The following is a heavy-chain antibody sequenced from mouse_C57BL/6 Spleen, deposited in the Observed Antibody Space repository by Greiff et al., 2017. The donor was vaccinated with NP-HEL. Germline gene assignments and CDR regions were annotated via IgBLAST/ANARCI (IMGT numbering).Heavy chain of an antibody. CDR2: ISDGGSYT. Sequence: EVQVVESGGGLVKPGGSLKLSCAASGFTFSSYAMSWVRQTPEKRLEWVATISDGGSYTYYPDNVKGRFTISRDNAKNNLYLQMSHLKSEDTAMYYCARRTGTGGYYYAMDYWGQGTSVTVSS. J-gene: IGHJ4*01. D-gene: IGHD4-1*01. V-gene: IGHV5-4*03. CDR3: ARRTGTGGYYYAMDY. CDR1: GFTFSSYA.